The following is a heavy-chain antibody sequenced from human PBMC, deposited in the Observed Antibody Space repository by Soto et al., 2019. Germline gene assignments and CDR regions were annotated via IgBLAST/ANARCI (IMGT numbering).Heavy chain of an antibody. V-gene: IGHV1-3*04. CDR3: ARDVTLVRGVTNAFDI. CDR1: VYTFTMYE. J-gene: IGHJ3*02. Sequence: ASVNVSCKASVYTFTMYEMHWVRHAPGERLEWMGRINTGNGNTRYSQKFQGRVTITRDTSASTVYMELSSLRSEDTAAYYCARDVTLVRGVTNAFDIWGQRTMVTVSS. CDR2: INTGNGNT. D-gene: IGHD3-10*01.